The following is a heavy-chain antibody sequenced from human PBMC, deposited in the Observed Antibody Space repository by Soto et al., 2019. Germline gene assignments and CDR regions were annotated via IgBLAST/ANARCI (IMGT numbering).Heavy chain of an antibody. CDR1: GFTFSNAW. V-gene: IGHV3-15*07. J-gene: IGHJ6*02. CDR2: IKSKTDGGTT. Sequence: GGSLRLSCAASGFTFSNAWMNWVRQAPGKGLEWVGRIKSKTDGGTTDYAVPVKGRFTISRDDSKNTLYLQMNSLKTEDTAVYYCTTAKATTDYYYYGMDVWGQGTTVTVSS. CDR3: TTAKATTDYYYYGMDV. D-gene: IGHD5-12*01.